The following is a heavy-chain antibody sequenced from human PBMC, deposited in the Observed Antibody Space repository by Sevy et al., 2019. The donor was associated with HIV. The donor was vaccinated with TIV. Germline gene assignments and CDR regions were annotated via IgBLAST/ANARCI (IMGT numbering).Heavy chain of an antibody. D-gene: IGHD4-17*01. CDR3: ARDGGTMTTPGSFDI. CDR2: IYHTGNT. V-gene: IGHV4-30-2*01. Sequence: SETLSLTCAVSGVSISSGAYSWNWIRQPPGKGLEWIGYIYHTGNTYYNPSLKSRITISLDRSKNQFSLRLSSVTAADTAVYFCARDGGTMTTPGSFDIWDQGTMVTVSS. J-gene: IGHJ3*02. CDR1: GVSISSGAYS.